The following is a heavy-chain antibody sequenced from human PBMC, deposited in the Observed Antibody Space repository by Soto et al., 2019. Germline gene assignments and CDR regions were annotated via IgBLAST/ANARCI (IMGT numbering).Heavy chain of an antibody. CDR3: AKDRHYPRDYFHY. V-gene: IGHV3-23*01. J-gene: IGHJ4*02. Sequence: PWGSLRLSCAASGFTFISSAMIFFRHSPVKGLEWVSAVSANGQGIYYADSVRGRFTISRDNSKNTVFLHMDSLSAEDTAVYYCAKDRHYPRDYFHYWGQGTLVTVSS. CDR1: GFTFISSA. D-gene: IGHD3-10*01. CDR2: VSANGQGI.